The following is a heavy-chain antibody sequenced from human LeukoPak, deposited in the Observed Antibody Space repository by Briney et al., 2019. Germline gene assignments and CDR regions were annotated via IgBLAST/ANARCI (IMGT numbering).Heavy chain of an antibody. D-gene: IGHD3-10*01. CDR1: GGSFSGYY. CDR3: ARDGMVRGVIFQYPYYLDV. V-gene: IGHV4-34*01. CDR2: INHSGST. J-gene: IGHJ6*03. Sequence: KSSETLSLTCAVYGGSFSGYYWSWIRQPPGKGLEWIGEINHSGSTNYNPSLKSRVTISVDTSKNQFSLKLSSVTAADTAVYYCARDGMVRGVIFQYPYYLDVWGKGTTVTSSS.